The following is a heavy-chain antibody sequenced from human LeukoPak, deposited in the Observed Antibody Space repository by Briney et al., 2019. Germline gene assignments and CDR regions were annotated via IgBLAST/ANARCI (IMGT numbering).Heavy chain of an antibody. CDR1: GFTFSNYA. D-gene: IGHD3-22*01. J-gene: IGHJ4*02. Sequence: GGSLRLSCAASGFTFSNYAMSWVRQAPGKGLEWVSSVSGSGASTYYADSVKGRFTISRDNSKNTLYLQMNSLRAEDTAVYYCAKGGYYDTSGYYLFDYWGQGTLVTVSS. V-gene: IGHV3-23*01. CDR3: AKGGYYDTSGYYLFDY. CDR2: VSGSGAST.